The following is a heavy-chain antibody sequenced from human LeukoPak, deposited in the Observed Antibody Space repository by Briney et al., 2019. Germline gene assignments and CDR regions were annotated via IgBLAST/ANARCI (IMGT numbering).Heavy chain of an antibody. J-gene: IGHJ4*02. CDR2: FYVGGAT. CDR1: GFSVTNNY. V-gene: IGHV3-53*01. D-gene: IGHD5-24*01. CDR3: ARGDGHNFFDY. Sequence: GGSLRLSCAVSGFSVTNNYMSWVRQAPGKGLEWVSVFYVGGATYYADSVKGRFTISRDNSENTPYLQMKSLRAEDTAVYYCARGDGHNFFDYWGQGTLVTVPS.